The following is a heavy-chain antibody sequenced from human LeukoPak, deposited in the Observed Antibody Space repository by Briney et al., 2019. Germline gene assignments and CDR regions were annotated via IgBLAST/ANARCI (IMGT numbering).Heavy chain of an antibody. Sequence: PGGSLRLSCAASGFTFSSYSMNWVRQAPGKGLEWVSSISSSSSSYIYYADSVKGRFTISRDNAKNSLYLQMNSLRAEDTAVYYCAREVLLRYFDWPLGMDVWGQGTTVTVSS. CDR1: GFTFSSYS. CDR2: ISSSSSSYI. J-gene: IGHJ6*02. D-gene: IGHD3-9*01. V-gene: IGHV3-21*01. CDR3: AREVLLRYFDWPLGMDV.